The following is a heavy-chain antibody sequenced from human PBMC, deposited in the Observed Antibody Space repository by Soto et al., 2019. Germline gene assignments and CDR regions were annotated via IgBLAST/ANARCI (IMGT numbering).Heavy chain of an antibody. CDR2: IIPIFGTA. Sequence: ASVKVSCKASGGTFSNYAISWVRQAPGQGLEWMGGIIPIFGTANYAQKFQGRVTITADESTSTAYMELSTLRSEDTAVYYCARGGITVVTLYFFGYWGQGTLVTVSS. V-gene: IGHV1-69*13. D-gene: IGHD1-7*01. CDR3: ARGGITVVTLYFFGY. CDR1: GGTFSNYA. J-gene: IGHJ4*02.